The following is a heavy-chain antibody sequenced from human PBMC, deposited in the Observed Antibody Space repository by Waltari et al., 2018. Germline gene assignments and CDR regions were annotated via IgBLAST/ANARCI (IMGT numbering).Heavy chain of an antibody. CDR2: ISGSGTTI. CDR3: ARRFDS. Sequence: EVQVVESGGGLVQPGGSLRLSCAASGFTFSSYGMNWVRQAPGKGLEWISYISGSGTTIYYADSVKGRFTISRDDAENSLYLQMNSLRAEDTALYYCARRFDSWGQGTRVTVSS. CDR1: GFTFSSYG. J-gene: IGHJ4*02. V-gene: IGHV3-48*03.